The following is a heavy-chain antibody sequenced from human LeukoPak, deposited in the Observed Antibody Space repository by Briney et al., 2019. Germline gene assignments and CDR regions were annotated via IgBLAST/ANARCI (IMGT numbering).Heavy chain of an antibody. D-gene: IGHD4-17*01. CDR3: ARDSGDYDAFCDS. CDR2: IWYDGSKK. CDR1: GFTLSSYG. Sequence: GGSLRLSCAASGFTLSSYGMHWVRQAPGKGLEWVALIWYDGSKKYYRASVKGRFTISRDNSKNTLFLQMNSLRAEDTAVYYCARDSGDYDAFCDSWGQGTLVTVSS. J-gene: IGHJ4*02. V-gene: IGHV3-33*01.